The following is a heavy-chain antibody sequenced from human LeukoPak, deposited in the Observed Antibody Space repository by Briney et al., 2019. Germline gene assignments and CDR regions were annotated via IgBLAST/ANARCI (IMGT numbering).Heavy chain of an antibody. D-gene: IGHD3-22*01. CDR1: GYIFIDHF. V-gene: IGHV1-69*13. J-gene: IGHJ4*02. CDR2: IIPIFGTA. Sequence: GASVKVSCKASGYIFIDHFIHWVRQAPGQGLEWMGGIIPIFGTANYAQKFQGRVTITADESTSTAYMELSSLRSEDTAVYYCARAYGYYYDSSGYWDYWGQGTLVTVSS. CDR3: ARAYGYYYDSSGYWDY.